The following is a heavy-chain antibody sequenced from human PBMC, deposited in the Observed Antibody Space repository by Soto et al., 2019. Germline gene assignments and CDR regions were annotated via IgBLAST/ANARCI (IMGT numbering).Heavy chain of an antibody. CDR2: IYYSGST. CDR3: ASKISSSSRSYYGMDV. J-gene: IGHJ6*02. Sequence: QVQLQESGPGLVKPSQTLSLTCTVSGGSISSGGYYWSWIRQHPGKGLEWIGYIYYSGSTYYNPSLKSRVTISVDTSKNQFSLKLSSVTAADTAVYYCASKISSSSRSYYGMDVWGQGTTVTVSS. CDR1: GGSISSGGYY. D-gene: IGHD6-6*01. V-gene: IGHV4-31*03.